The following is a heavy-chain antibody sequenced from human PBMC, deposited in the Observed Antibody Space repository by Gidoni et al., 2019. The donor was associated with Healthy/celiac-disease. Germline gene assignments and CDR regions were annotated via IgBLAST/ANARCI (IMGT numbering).Heavy chain of an antibody. CDR3: AKDLSTPYSSGWFNPFDY. CDR2: ISGSGGST. CDR1: GFTFSSYA. D-gene: IGHD6-19*01. J-gene: IGHJ4*02. Sequence: EVQLFESGGGLVQPGGSLRLSCAASGFTFSSYAMCWVRQAPGKGLEWVSAISGSGGSTYYADSVKGRFTISRDNSKNTLYLQMNSLRAEDTAVYYCAKDLSTPYSSGWFNPFDYWGQGTRVTVSS. V-gene: IGHV3-23*01.